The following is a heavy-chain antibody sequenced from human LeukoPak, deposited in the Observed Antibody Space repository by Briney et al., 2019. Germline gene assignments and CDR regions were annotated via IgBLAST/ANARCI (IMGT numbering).Heavy chain of an antibody. Sequence: GRSLRLSCAASGFTFSSYGMHWVRQAPGKGLGWVAVISYDGSNKYYADSVKGRFTISRDNSKNTLYLQMNSLRAEDTAVYYCAKDLFSVEYGMDVWGQGTTVTVSS. V-gene: IGHV3-30*18. CDR2: ISYDGSNK. J-gene: IGHJ6*02. D-gene: IGHD3-10*01. CDR3: AKDLFSVEYGMDV. CDR1: GFTFSSYG.